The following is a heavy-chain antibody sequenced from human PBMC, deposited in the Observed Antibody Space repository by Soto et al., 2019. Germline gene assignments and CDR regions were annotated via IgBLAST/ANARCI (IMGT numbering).Heavy chain of an antibody. J-gene: IGHJ4*02. CDR2: LYWDDDQ. Sequence: QITLKESGPTLVKPTQTLTLTCTFSGFSLSTSGVGVGWIRQPPGKALEWLAFLYWDDDQRYSPSLKSRLPITKEAHKTQYLLTRTHMAPVDTATYYCARTSVNWGSRGLVDYWGQGTLVTVAS. CDR3: ARTSVNWGSRGLVDY. D-gene: IGHD7-27*01. CDR1: GFSLSTSGVG. V-gene: IGHV2-5*02.